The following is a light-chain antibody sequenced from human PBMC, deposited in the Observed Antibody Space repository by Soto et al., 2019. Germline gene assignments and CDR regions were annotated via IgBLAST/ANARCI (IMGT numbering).Light chain of an antibody. CDR3: QQYNNWPPYT. CDR1: QSVSSN. CDR2: GAS. V-gene: IGKV3-15*01. Sequence: EIVMTQSPATLSVSPGERATLSCRASQSVSSNLAWYQQKPGQAPSLLIYGASTRATGIPARSSGSGSGTEFTLTISSLQSEDFAVYYCQQYNNWPPYTFGQGTKLEIK. J-gene: IGKJ2*01.